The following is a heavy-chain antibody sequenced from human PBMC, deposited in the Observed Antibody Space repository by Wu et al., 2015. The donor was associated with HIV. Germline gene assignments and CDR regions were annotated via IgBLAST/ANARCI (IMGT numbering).Heavy chain of an antibody. J-gene: IGHJ3*02. Sequence: QAQLVQSGAEVKKPGSSVKVSCKTSGGTFNTFALNWVRQAPGQRLEWMGRIIPLFQIINYAQKFQGRVTMTRDTSISTAYMELSRLRSDDTAVYYCASALGSVVPAAYAFDIWGQGTMVTVSS. V-gene: IGHV1-69*04. D-gene: IGHD2-2*01. CDR3: ASALGSVVPAAYAFDI. CDR1: GGTFNTFA. CDR2: IIPLFQII.